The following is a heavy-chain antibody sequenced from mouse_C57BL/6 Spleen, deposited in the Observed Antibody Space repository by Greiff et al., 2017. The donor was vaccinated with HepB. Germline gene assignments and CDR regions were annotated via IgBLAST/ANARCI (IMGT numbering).Heavy chain of an antibody. V-gene: IGHV1-55*01. CDR2: IYPGSGST. D-gene: IGHD1-1*01. Sequence: VQLQQPGAELVKPGASVKMSCKASGYTFTSYWITWVKQRPGQGLEWIGDIYPGSGSTNYNEKFKSKATLTVDTSSSTAYMQLSSLTSEDSAVYYSARFYYYGSSRHAMDYWGQGTSVTVSS. CDR3: ARFYYYGSSRHAMDY. J-gene: IGHJ4*01. CDR1: GYTFTSYW.